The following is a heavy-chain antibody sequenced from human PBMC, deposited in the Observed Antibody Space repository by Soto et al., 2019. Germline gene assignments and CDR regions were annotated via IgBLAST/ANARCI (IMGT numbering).Heavy chain of an antibody. CDR1: GESFIGYY. J-gene: IGHJ5*02. V-gene: IGHV4-34*02. Sequence: QVHLQQWGAGLLQPSETLSLTCAVYGESFIGYYWTWIRQPPGKGLEWIGEINHRGSTNYNPSLKSRVTISIDTSKNQFSLQLTSVTAADTSVYYCARTDIVTTNWFDPWGQGTLVTVSS. CDR2: INHRGST. D-gene: IGHD5-12*01. CDR3: ARTDIVTTNWFDP.